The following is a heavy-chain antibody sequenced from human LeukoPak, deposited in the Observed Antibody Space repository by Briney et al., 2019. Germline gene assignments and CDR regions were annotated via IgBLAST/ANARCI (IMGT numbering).Heavy chain of an antibody. V-gene: IGHV3-23*01. Sequence: GGSLRLSCAASEFTFSTYAMSWVRQAPGKGLEWVSAISGNGGDIFYADSVKGRFTISRDNPKNTLYLQMNSLRAEDTAVYYCATYYDKSGYYGRHDYWGQGTLVSVSS. J-gene: IGHJ4*02. CDR1: EFTFSTYA. CDR2: ISGNGGDI. D-gene: IGHD3-22*01. CDR3: ATYYDKSGYYGRHDY.